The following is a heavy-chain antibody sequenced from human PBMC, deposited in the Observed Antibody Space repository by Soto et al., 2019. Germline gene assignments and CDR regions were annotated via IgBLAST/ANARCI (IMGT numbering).Heavy chain of an antibody. CDR3: ARAQDSSWYYYYYGMDV. J-gene: IGHJ6*02. V-gene: IGHV3-33*01. D-gene: IGHD6-13*01. Sequence: GGSLRLSCAASGFTFSSYGMHWVRQAPGKGLEWVAVIWYDGSNKYYADSVKGRFTISRDNSKNTLYLQMNSLRAEDTAVYYCARAQDSSWYYYYYGMDVWGQGTTVTVSS. CDR1: GFTFSSYG. CDR2: IWYDGSNK.